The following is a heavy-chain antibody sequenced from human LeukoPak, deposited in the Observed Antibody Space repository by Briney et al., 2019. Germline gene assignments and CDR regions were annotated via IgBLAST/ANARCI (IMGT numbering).Heavy chain of an antibody. D-gene: IGHD6-6*01. Sequence: ASVKVSCKASGGTFSSYAISWVRQAPGQGLEWVGRIIPILGMANYAQKFQGRVTITADKSTSTAYMELSSLRSEDTAVYYCAGGVYLYGMDVWGQGTTVTVSS. CDR2: IIPILGMA. CDR1: GGTFSSYA. J-gene: IGHJ6*02. V-gene: IGHV1-69*04. CDR3: AGGVYLYGMDV.